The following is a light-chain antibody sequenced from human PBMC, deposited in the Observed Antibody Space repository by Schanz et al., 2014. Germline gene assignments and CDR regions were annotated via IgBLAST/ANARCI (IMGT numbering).Light chain of an antibody. Sequence: EIVMTQSPATLSVSPGERATLSCRASQSISSNLAWYQEKPGQAPRLLIYGASSRATGIPDRFSGSGSGTDFTLTISRLEPEDFAVYYCQQYGSSPLITFGQGTRLEIK. J-gene: IGKJ5*01. CDR3: QQYGSSPLIT. CDR2: GAS. CDR1: QSISSN. V-gene: IGKV3-20*01.